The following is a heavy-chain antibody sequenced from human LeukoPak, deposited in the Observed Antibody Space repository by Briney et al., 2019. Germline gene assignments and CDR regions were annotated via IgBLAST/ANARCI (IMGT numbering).Heavy chain of an antibody. CDR1: GGSISSYY. Sequence: SETLSLTCTVSGGSISSYYWSWIRQPPGGGLEWIGYIYYSGSTNYNPSLKRRVTISLDTSKSQFSLKQRSVTAADTAVYYCARSGLDSRYYFGMDVWGQGTTVTVSS. CDR3: ARSGLDSRYYFGMDV. D-gene: IGHD5-12*01. J-gene: IGHJ6*02. V-gene: IGHV4-59*01. CDR2: IYYSGST.